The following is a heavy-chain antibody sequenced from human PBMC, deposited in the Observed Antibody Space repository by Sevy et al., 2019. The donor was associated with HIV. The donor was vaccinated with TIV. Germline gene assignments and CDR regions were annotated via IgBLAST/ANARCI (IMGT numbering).Heavy chain of an antibody. CDR1: GFTFSSYW. CDR3: ARDRRESRYCSGGSCYYSD. J-gene: IGHJ4*02. V-gene: IGHV3-7*01. D-gene: IGHD2-15*01. Sequence: GGSLRLSCAASGFTFSSYWMSWVRQAPGKGLERVANIKQDGSEKYYVDSVKGRFTISRDNAKNSLYLQMNSLRAEDTAVYYCARDRRESRYCSGGSCYYSDWGQGTLVTVSS. CDR2: IKQDGSEK.